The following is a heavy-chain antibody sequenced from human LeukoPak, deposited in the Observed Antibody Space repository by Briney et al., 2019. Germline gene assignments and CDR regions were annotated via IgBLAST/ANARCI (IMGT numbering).Heavy chain of an antibody. V-gene: IGHV5-51*01. D-gene: IGHD3-22*01. CDR2: IYPGDSDT. CDR1: GYSFTGYW. J-gene: IGHJ4*02. CDR3: ARLPIYYYDSSGYYYVPHYFDY. Sequence: GESLKISCKGSGYSFTGYWIGWVRQMPGKGLEWMGIIYPGDSDTRYSPSFQGRVTISADKSISTAYLQWSSLKASDTAMYYCARLPIYYYDSSGYYYVPHYFDYWGQGTLVTVSS.